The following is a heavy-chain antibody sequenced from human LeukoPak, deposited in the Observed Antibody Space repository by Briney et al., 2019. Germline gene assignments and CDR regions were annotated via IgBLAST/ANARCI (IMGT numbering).Heavy chain of an antibody. J-gene: IGHJ4*02. Sequence: PSETLSLTRTVSSYSISSGYYWGWIRQPPGKGLEWIGSIDHSGRTYHHPSLKSRVTISVDTSKNQFSLKLSSVTAADTAVYFCGRDRPTGYYDYWGQGILVTVSS. CDR3: GRDRPTGYYDY. V-gene: IGHV4-38-2*02. CDR2: IDHSGRT. CDR1: SYSISSGYY. D-gene: IGHD3-9*01.